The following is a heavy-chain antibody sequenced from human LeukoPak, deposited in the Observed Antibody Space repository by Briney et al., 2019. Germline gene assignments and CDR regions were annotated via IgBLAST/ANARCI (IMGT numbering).Heavy chain of an antibody. Sequence: SVKVSCKASGGTFSSYAISWVRQAPGQGLEWMGGIIPLFGTANYAQKLQGRLTITADESTSTAYMELSSLRSEDTAVYYCARLLGPGSNGRDYWGQGTLVTASS. V-gene: IGHV1-69*13. D-gene: IGHD3-10*01. J-gene: IGHJ4*02. CDR3: ARLLGPGSNGRDY. CDR2: IIPLFGTA. CDR1: GGTFSSYA.